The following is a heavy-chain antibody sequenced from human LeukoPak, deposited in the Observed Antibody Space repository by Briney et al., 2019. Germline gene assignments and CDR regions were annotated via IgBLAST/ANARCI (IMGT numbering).Heavy chain of an antibody. V-gene: IGHV4-34*01. CDR3: ATEIGDYSQSFDY. J-gene: IGHJ4*02. Sequence: SETLSLTCAVYGGSFSGYYWSWIRQPPGKGLEWIGEINHSGSTNYNPSLKSRVTISVDTSKNQFSLKLSSVTAADTAVYYCATEIGDYSQSFDYWGQGTLVTVSS. CDR2: INHSGST. CDR1: GGSFSGYY. D-gene: IGHD4-17*01.